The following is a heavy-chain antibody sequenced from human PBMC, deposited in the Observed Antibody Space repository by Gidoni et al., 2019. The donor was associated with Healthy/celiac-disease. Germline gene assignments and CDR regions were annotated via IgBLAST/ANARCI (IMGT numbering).Heavy chain of an antibody. V-gene: IGHV4-30-4*01. CDR2: IYYSGST. CDR1: GGSIRSCDYY. CDR3: AREQRLCKPHCWFDP. D-gene: IGHD3-16*01. J-gene: IGHJ5*02. Sequence: QVQLQASGPGLVQPSQTLSLTCTVSGGSIRSCDYYWSWIRQTPGKGLEWIGYIYYSGSTYYNPSLKSRVTISVDTSKNQFSLKLSSVTAADTAVYYCAREQRLCKPHCWFDPWGQGTLVTVSS.